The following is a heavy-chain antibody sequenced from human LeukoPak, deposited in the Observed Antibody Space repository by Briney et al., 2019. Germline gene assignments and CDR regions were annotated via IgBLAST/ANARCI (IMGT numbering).Heavy chain of an antibody. J-gene: IGHJ4*02. CDR3: ARDSREDDYYDS. Sequence: GGSLRLSCAASGFTFSSYSMNWVRQAPGKGLEWVSSISSSSSYIYYADTVRGRFTISRDNAKNSLYLQMNSLRAEDTAVYYCARDSREDDYYDSWGQGTLVTVSS. CDR2: ISSSSSYI. CDR1: GFTFSSYS. D-gene: IGHD3-22*01. V-gene: IGHV3-21*01.